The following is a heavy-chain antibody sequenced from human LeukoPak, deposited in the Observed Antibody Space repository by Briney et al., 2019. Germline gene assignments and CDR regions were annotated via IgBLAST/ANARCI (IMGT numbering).Heavy chain of an antibody. Sequence: PSETLSLTCTVSGGSVSSGRYYWSWIRQPPAKGLEWIGSIYYSGSTNYNPSLKSRVTISVDTSKNQFSLQLNSVTAADTAVYYCASAPVYCSGGSCYSEDAFDIWGQGTMVTVSS. D-gene: IGHD2-15*01. V-gene: IGHV4-61*01. CDR1: GGSVSSGRYY. CDR3: ASAPVYCSGGSCYSEDAFDI. CDR2: IYYSGST. J-gene: IGHJ3*02.